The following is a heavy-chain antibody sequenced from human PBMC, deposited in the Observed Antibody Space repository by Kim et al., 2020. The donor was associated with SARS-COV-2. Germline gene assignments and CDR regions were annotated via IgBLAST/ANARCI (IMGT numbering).Heavy chain of an antibody. CDR3: AKELAAAGPGAFDI. CDR2: ISYDGSNK. J-gene: IGHJ3*02. D-gene: IGHD6-13*01. CDR1: GFTFSSYG. V-gene: IGHV3-30*18. Sequence: GGSLRLSCAASGFTFSSYGMHWVRQAPGKGLEWVAVISYDGSNKYYADSVKGRFTISRDNSKNTLYLQMNSLRAEDTAVYYCAKELAAAGPGAFDIWGQGTMVTVSS.